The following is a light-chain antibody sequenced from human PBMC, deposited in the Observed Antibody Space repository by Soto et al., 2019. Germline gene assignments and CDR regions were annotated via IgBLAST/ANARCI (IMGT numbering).Light chain of an antibody. J-gene: IGKJ3*01. CDR2: KAS. V-gene: IGKV1-5*03. Sequence: DIQMTQSPSTLSASVGDRVTITCRASQSISSWLAWYQQKPGKAPKLLIYKASTLESGVPSRFSGSGSGTEFTLTISSLQPDDFATYYCQQHDSDLFTFGPGTKVDIK. CDR1: QSISSW. CDR3: QQHDSDLFT.